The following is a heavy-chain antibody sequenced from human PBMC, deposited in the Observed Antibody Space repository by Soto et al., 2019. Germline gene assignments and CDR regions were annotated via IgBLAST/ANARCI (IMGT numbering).Heavy chain of an antibody. Sequence: GGSLRLSCAASGFTFSSYAMSWVRQAPGKGLEWVSAISGSGGSTYYADSVKGRFTISRDNSKNTLYLQMNSLRAEDTAVYYCAKATHLESELLPPGMDVWGQGTTVTV. CDR1: GFTFSSYA. CDR3: AKATHLESELLPPGMDV. J-gene: IGHJ6*02. V-gene: IGHV3-23*01. CDR2: ISGSGGST. D-gene: IGHD5-12*01.